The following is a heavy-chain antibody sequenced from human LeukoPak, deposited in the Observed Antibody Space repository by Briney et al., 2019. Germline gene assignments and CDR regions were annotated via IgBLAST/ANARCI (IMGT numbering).Heavy chain of an antibody. CDR3: ARAPGRRTLDAFDI. Sequence: SGGSLRLSCAASGFTFSSYSMNWVRQAPGKGLEWVSSISSSSSYIYYADSVKGRFTISRDNAKNSLYLQMNSLRAEDTAVYYCARAPGRRTLDAFDIWGQGTMVTVSS. CDR1: GFTFSSYS. J-gene: IGHJ3*02. V-gene: IGHV3-21*01. CDR2: ISSSSSYI.